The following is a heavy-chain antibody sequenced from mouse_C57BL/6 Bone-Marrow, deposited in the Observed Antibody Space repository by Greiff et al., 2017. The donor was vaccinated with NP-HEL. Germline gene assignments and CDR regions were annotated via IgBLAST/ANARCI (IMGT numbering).Heavy chain of an antibody. J-gene: IGHJ1*03. CDR2: IYPGSGNT. CDR3: ARFGCFWYFDV. D-gene: IGHD3-3*01. CDR1: GYTFTDYY. Sequence: VQLQQSGPELVKPGASVKISCKASGYTFTDYYINWVKQRPGQGLEWIRWIYPGSGNTKYNEKFKGKATLTVDTSSSTAYMQLSSLTSEDSAVYFCARFGCFWYFDVWGTGTTVTVSS. V-gene: IGHV1-84*01.